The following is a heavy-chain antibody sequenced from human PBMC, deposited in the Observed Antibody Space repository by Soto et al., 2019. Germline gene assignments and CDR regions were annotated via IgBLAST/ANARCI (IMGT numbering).Heavy chain of an antibody. CDR1: GFTFSSYA. Sequence: QVQLVQSGGGVVQHGRSLRLSCAASGFTFSSYAMHWVRQAPGKGLEWVAVISYDGSNKYYADSVKGRFTIDRDNSKNTRDLQMNSVRAEETAVYSCAREASDIVVVVAATQGDAFDIWGQGTMVTVSS. V-gene: IGHV3-30-3*01. CDR3: AREASDIVVVVAATQGDAFDI. J-gene: IGHJ3*02. CDR2: ISYDGSNK. D-gene: IGHD2-15*01.